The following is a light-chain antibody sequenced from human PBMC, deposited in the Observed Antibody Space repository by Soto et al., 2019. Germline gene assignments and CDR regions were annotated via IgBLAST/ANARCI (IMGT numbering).Light chain of an antibody. CDR1: QSVSNN. CDR3: QQYNTWPPWT. CDR2: DAS. Sequence: ILMTQSPATLSVSPGERATLSCRASQSVSNNLAWYQQKPGQAPRLLIYDASTRATGIPARFSGSGSGTEFNLTISGLQSEDFAVFYCQQYNTWPPWTFGQGTKVEIK. J-gene: IGKJ1*01. V-gene: IGKV3-15*01.